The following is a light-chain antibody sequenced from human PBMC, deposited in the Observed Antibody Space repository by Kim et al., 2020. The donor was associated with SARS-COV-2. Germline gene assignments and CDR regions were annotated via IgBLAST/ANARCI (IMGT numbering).Light chain of an antibody. CDR2: TNN. Sequence: RVSISCTGSSSNSGAGYEVHWYQQFPGTAPKLLIYTNNNRPSGVPDRFSGSKSGTSASLAITGLQPEDEADYFCQSYDNSLSVAVFGGGTQLTVL. CDR1: SSNSGAGYE. CDR3: QSYDNSLSVAV. J-gene: IGLJ2*01. V-gene: IGLV1-40*01.